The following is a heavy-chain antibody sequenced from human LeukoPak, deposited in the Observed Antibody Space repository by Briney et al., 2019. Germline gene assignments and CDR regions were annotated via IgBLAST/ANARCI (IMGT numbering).Heavy chain of an antibody. CDR3: ARAPRYSSGWYFDY. V-gene: IGHV3-53*01. CDR2: IYSGGST. CDR1: GFTVSSNY. Sequence: GGSLRLSCAASGFTVSSNYMSWVRQAPGKGLEWVSAIYSGGSTYYADSVKGRFTISRDNSKNTLYLQMNSLRAEDTAVYYCARAPRYSSGWYFDYWGQGTLVTVSS. D-gene: IGHD6-19*01. J-gene: IGHJ4*02.